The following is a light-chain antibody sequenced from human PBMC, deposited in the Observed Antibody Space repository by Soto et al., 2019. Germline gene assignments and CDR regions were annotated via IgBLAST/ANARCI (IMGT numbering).Light chain of an antibody. CDR3: QQYNSWLWT. Sequence: EIVMTQSPATLSVAPGEGATLSCRASQSVSSKLAWYQQKPGQAPRLLIYGASTRATGIPARFSGSGSGTEFTLIISSLQYEDSVVYSCQQYNSWLWTLGQGTKVDIK. CDR2: GAS. J-gene: IGKJ1*01. CDR1: QSVSSK. V-gene: IGKV3-15*01.